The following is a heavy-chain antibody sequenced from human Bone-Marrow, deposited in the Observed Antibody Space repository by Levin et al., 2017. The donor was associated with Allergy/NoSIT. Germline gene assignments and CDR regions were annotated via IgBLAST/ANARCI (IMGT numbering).Heavy chain of an antibody. CDR3: ARSLQESYESYDY. D-gene: IGHD3-22*01. CDR2: INTDNGDA. Sequence: GASVKVSCKASGYTFTNYGINWVRQAPGQGLEWMGWINTDNGDANYAHKFQGRVTMTTDTSTSTTYMELRRLISDDTALYYCARSLQESYESYDYWGQGTLVTVSS. J-gene: IGHJ4*02. CDR1: GYTFTNYG. V-gene: IGHV1-18*01.